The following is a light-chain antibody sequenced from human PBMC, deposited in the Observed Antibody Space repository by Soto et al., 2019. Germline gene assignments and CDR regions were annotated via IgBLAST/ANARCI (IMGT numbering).Light chain of an antibody. CDR3: QQTHTTFT. CDR1: QGISSY. J-gene: IGKJ4*01. V-gene: IGKV1-8*01. CDR2: AAS. Sequence: ALRMTQSPSSLSASTGDRVTITCRASQGISSYLAWYQQKPGKAPKLLIYAASSLQSGVPSRFSGSGSGTDFTLTISSLQPEDFATYYCQQTHTTFTFGGGTTVEIK.